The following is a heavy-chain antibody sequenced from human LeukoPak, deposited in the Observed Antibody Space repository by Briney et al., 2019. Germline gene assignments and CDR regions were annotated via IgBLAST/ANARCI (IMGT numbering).Heavy chain of an antibody. J-gene: IGHJ4*02. CDR1: GFTFSDYY. D-gene: IGHD3-22*01. Sequence: PGGSLRLSCAASGFTFSDYYMNWVRQAPGKGLEWVSSISSGDTYIYYADSVRGRFTISRDNARNSLYLQMDSLRAEDTAVYYCARDFFHYDSSGYYPLGRPIDYWSQGTLVTVSS. CDR3: ARDFFHYDSSGYYPLGRPIDY. CDR2: ISSGDTYI. V-gene: IGHV3-21*01.